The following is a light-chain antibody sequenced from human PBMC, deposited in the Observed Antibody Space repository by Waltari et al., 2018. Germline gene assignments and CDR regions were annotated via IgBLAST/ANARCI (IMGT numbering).Light chain of an antibody. V-gene: IGKV2-30*02. CDR3: MQGTYWPYT. CDR2: KVS. CDR1: QSRVQREVNPN. Sequence: QSRVQREVNPNLMWFQQKPGQAPRRLMYKVSNRESGVPDRFSGSGSDTDFTLKISRVEADDVGVYYCMQGTYWPYTFGQGTRLDI. J-gene: IGKJ2*01.